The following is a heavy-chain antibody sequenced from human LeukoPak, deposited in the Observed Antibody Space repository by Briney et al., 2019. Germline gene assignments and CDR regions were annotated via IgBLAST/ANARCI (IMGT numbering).Heavy chain of an antibody. CDR1: GGTFSSYA. V-gene: IGHV1-69*13. CDR3: ARSRSSGWYFLYDY. D-gene: IGHD6-19*01. Sequence: ASVKVSCKASGGTFSSYAISWVRQAPGQGLEWMGGIIPIFGTANYAQKFQGRVTITADESTSTAYMELSSLRSEDTAVYYCARSRSSGWYFLYDYWGQGTLVTVSS. CDR2: IIPIFGTA. J-gene: IGHJ4*02.